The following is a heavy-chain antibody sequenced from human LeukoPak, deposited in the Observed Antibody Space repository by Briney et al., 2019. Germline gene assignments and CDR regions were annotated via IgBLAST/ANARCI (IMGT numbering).Heavy chain of an antibody. CDR3: ASRSISSRYGDFDY. D-gene: IGHD6-13*01. Sequence: PGGSLRLSCAASGFTVSRNYMGWVRRAPGKGLEGVSIINTDGSANYADSVKGRFTISRDNSKNTLYLQMNNRRAEDAAVHYCASRSISSRYGDFDYWGQGTLVTVSS. CDR1: GFTVSRNY. J-gene: IGHJ4*02. CDR2: INTDGSA. V-gene: IGHV3-53*01.